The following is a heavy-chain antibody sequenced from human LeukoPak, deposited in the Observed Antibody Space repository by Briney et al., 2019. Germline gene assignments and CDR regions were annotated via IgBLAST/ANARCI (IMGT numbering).Heavy chain of an antibody. CDR1: AYTFTNYY. D-gene: IGHD3-22*01. Sequence: ASVKISCKASAYTFTNYYIHWVRRAPGQGLEWMGRINTNIGGTDYAQEFQGRVTMTRDSSISTAYIDLSRLTSDDTAVYYCARDSQSWFYYDSSGFDAFDIWGQGTMVTVSS. J-gene: IGHJ3*02. V-gene: IGHV1-2*06. CDR3: ARDSQSWFYYDSSGFDAFDI. CDR2: INTNIGGT.